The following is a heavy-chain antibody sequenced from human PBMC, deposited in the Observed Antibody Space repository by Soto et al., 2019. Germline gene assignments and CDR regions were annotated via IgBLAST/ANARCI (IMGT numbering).Heavy chain of an antibody. J-gene: IGHJ6*03. D-gene: IGHD1-26*01. CDR2: TYYKLKWDY. V-gene: IGHV6-1*01. Sequence: QVELQQSSPGLVKPSQALSLTCDISGDSVSSNSAGRNWIRQPPSRGREWLGRTYYKLKWDYTYAASVKSRLPVSPDTPKNQPALQLTPVTTADTAVYYSARWTWDEVSEHYYQDIWDKRTTATASS. CDR1: GDSVSSNSAG. CDR3: ARWTWDEVSEHYYQDI.